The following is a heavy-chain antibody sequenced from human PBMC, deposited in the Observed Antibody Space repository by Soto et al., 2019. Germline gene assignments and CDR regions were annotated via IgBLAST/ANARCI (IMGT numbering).Heavy chain of an antibody. CDR2: PNHSGHP. Sequence: QLQLQESGSRLVKSSETLSLTCAVSGDTISTGGYSWAWIRQPPGKPLEWIGHPNHSGHPYYNPSLKSRVIIPVDRSKNQFSLKLSTVTAADTAVYCARETYGDYVGYFYPWGQGTLGTVSS. CDR1: GDTISTGGYS. CDR3: ARETYGDYVGYFYP. J-gene: IGHJ5*02. V-gene: IGHV4-30-2*01. D-gene: IGHD4-17*01.